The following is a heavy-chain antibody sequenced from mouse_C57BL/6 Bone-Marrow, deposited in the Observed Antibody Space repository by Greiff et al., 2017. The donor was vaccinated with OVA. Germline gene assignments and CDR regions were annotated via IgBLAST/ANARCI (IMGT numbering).Heavy chain of an antibody. CDR1: GFPITSGYY. CDR2: FTHSGET. D-gene: IGHD2-3*01. CDR3: AGVNDGYYSMDY. Sequence: VQRVESGPGLVKPSQSLFLTCSITGFPITSGYYWIWIRQSPGKPLEWMGYFTHSGETFYNPSLQSPISITRETSKNQFFLQLNSVTTEDTAVYYCAGVNDGYYSMDYWGQGTSVTVSS. V-gene: IGHV12-3*01. J-gene: IGHJ4*01.